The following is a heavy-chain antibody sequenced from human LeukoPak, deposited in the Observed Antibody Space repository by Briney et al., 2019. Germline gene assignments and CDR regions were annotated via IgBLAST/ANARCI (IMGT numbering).Heavy chain of an antibody. V-gene: IGHV4-59*01. CDR1: GGSISSYY. J-gene: IGHJ4*02. D-gene: IGHD3-16*01. Sequence: SETLSLTCTVSGGSISSYYWSWIRRPPGKGLEWIGYIHYSGSTSYNPSLKSRVTTSVDTSKNQFSLNLSSVTAADTAVYYCAGAFWGSAIDYWGQGTLVTVSS. CDR3: AGAFWGSAIDY. CDR2: IHYSGST.